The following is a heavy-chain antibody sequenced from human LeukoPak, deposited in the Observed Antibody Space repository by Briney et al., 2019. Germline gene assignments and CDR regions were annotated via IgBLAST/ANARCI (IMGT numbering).Heavy chain of an antibody. Sequence: GGSLRLSCVASGFXFSNYDMSWVRQAPGKGLEWVSSFCYVDSGTTYADSVKGRFTISKDNSRKTLYLQMNSLRAEDTALYYCARVVRMAAGMNYYLDYWGQGTLVTVSS. V-gene: IGHV3-23*01. CDR3: ARVVRMAAGMNYYLDY. CDR1: GFXFSNYD. CDR2: FCYVDSGT. J-gene: IGHJ4*02. D-gene: IGHD6-13*01.